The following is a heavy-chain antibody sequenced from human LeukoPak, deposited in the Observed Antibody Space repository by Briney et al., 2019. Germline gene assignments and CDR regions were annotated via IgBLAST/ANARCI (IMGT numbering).Heavy chain of an antibody. Sequence: PGGSLRLSCAASGFTFSNYAMHSVRQAPGKGLEWVAIISYDGNDKYYTDSVKGRFTISRDKSKNTLYLQMNSLRAEDTAVYYCARDRDTAMGLWGQGTLVTVSS. CDR3: ARDRDTAMGL. J-gene: IGHJ4*02. CDR1: GFTFSNYA. D-gene: IGHD5-18*01. V-gene: IGHV3-30-3*01. CDR2: ISYDGNDK.